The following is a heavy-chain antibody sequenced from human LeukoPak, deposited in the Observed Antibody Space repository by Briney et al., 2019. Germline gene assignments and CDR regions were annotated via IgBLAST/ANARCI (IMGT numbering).Heavy chain of an antibody. V-gene: IGHV3-30*18. J-gene: IGHJ4*02. CDR3: AKPDYGDFDY. CDR1: GFTFSSYG. CDR2: ISYDGSNK. Sequence: PGGSLRLSCAASGFTFSSYGMHWVRQAPGKGLEWVAVISYDGSNKYYADSMKGRFTISRDNSKNTLYLQMNSLRAEDTAVYYCAKPDYGDFDYWGQGTLVTVSS. D-gene: IGHD4-17*01.